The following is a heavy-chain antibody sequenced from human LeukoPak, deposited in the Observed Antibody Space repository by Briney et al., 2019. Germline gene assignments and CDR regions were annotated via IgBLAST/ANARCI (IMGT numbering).Heavy chain of an antibody. CDR3: ATARGYYDSSGYYCPFDY. Sequence: ASVTVSFKVSGYTLTELSMHWVRQAPGKGLEWMGGFDPEDGETIYAQKFQGRVTMTEDTSTDTAYMELSSLRSEDTAVYYCATARGYYDSSGYYCPFDYWGQGTLVTVSS. CDR2: FDPEDGET. CDR1: GYTLTELS. J-gene: IGHJ4*02. V-gene: IGHV1-24*01. D-gene: IGHD3-22*01.